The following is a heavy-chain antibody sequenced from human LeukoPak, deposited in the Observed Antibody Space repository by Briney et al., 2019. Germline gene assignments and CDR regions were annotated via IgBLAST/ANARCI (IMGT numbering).Heavy chain of an antibody. J-gene: IGHJ6*02. V-gene: IGHV1-8*01. CDR2: MNPNSGNT. Sequence: ASVKVSCKASGYTFTSYDINWVRQATGQGLEWMGWMNPNSGNTGYAQKFQGRVTVTRNTSISTAYMELSSLRSEDTAVYYCARGGATGTHYYGMDVWGQGTTVTVSS. D-gene: IGHD1-1*01. CDR1: GYTFTSYD. CDR3: ARGGATGTHYYGMDV.